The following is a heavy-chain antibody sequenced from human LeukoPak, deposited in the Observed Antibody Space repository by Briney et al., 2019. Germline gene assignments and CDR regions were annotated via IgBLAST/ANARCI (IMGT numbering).Heavy chain of an antibody. J-gene: IGHJ4*02. V-gene: IGHV1-2*02. Sequence: ASVKVSCKASGYTFSDYYIHWVRQAPGQGLEWMGWVIPNSGGTHYAQQFQGRVTMTRDTSISTAYMELSRLRSDDTAVYYCARDLSAVEGSEYWGRGTLVTVSS. CDR1: GYTFSDYY. CDR3: ARDLSAVEGSEY. CDR2: VIPNSGGT. D-gene: IGHD6-6*01.